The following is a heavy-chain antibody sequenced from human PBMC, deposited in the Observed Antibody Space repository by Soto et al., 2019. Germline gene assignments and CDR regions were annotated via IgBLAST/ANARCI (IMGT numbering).Heavy chain of an antibody. Sequence: ASVKVSCKVSGYTLTELSMHWVRQAPGKGLEWMGGFDPEDGETIYAQKFQGRVTMTEDTSTDTAYMELSSLRSEDTAVYYCETDLSPVGDFWRGAFDIWGQGTMVTVSS. CDR3: ETDLSPVGDFWRGAFDI. CDR1: GYTLTELS. V-gene: IGHV1-24*01. J-gene: IGHJ3*02. CDR2: FDPEDGET. D-gene: IGHD3-3*01.